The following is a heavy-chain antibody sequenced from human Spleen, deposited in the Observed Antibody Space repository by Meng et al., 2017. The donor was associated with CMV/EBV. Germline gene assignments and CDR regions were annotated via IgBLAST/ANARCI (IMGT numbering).Heavy chain of an antibody. V-gene: IGHV3-30*04. D-gene: IGHD3-3*01. Sequence: GESLKISCAASGFTFSSYAMHWVRQAPGKGLEWVAVISYDGSNKYYADSVKGRFTISRDNSKNTLYLQMNSLRAEDTAVYYCAKEYGLTIFGVDYYYGMDVWGQGTTVTVSS. CDR1: GFTFSSYA. J-gene: IGHJ6*02. CDR2: ISYDGSNK. CDR3: AKEYGLTIFGVDYYYGMDV.